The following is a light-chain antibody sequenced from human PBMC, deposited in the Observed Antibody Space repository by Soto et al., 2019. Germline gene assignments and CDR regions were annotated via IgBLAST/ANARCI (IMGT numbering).Light chain of an antibody. V-gene: IGLV2-14*02. CDR1: SSDVGGSKL. Sequence: QSALTQPASVSGSPGQSITISCTGTSSDVGGSKLVSWYHHHPGKAPKLMIYEVSNRPSGVSNRFSGSKSGNTASLTISGLQAEDEADYYCSSYTSSTNYVFGTGTNVTVL. CDR2: EVS. CDR3: SSYTSSTNYV. J-gene: IGLJ1*01.